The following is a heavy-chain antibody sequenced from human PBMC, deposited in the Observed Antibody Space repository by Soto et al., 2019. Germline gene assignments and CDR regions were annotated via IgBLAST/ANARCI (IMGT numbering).Heavy chain of an antibody. V-gene: IGHV4-39*01. D-gene: IGHD4-17*01. CDR1: GGSISSSSYY. J-gene: IGHJ4*02. Sequence: QLQLQESGPGAVKPSGTLSLTCTVSGGSISSSSYYWGWIRQPPGKGLEWIGSTRSTYYNPSLKSRVTISVDTSKNKFSLKLRSVTAADTAVYYCATPGDYGANWGQGLLVTVSS. CDR3: ATPGDYGAN. CDR2: TRST.